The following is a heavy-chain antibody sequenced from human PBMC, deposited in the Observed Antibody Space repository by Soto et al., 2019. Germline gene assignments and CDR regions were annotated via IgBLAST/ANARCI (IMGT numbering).Heavy chain of an antibody. D-gene: IGHD3-3*01. CDR1: GYTFTSYG. CDR3: ARDGLRFLEWLSPRWFDP. Sequence: GASVKVSCKASGYTFTSYGISWVRQAPGQGLEWMGWISAYNGNTNYAQKLQGRVTMTTDTSTSTAYMELRSLRSDDTAVYYCARDGLRFLEWLSPRWFDPWGQGTLVTVSS. V-gene: IGHV1-18*01. J-gene: IGHJ5*02. CDR2: ISAYNGNT.